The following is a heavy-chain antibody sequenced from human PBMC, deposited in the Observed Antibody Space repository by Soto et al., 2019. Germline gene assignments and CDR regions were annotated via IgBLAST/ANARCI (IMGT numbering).Heavy chain of an antibody. CDR2: IKHDGSVQ. V-gene: IGHV3-7*03. Sequence: ESLRLSCEASGFTFSGYWMSWVRQAAGKGLEWVADIKHDGSVQYYVDSVKGRFTISRDNAKKLLYLQMNGLRAEDTALYYCARAPYSNAWYRFDLWGQGTLVTVSS. D-gene: IGHD4-4*01. J-gene: IGHJ4*02. CDR3: ARAPYSNAWYRFDL. CDR1: GFTFSGYW.